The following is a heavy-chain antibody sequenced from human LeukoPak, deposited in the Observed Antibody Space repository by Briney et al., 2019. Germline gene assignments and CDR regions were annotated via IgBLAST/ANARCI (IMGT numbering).Heavy chain of an antibody. CDR3: AKGKDDYDSSGSNWFDP. J-gene: IGHJ5*02. Sequence: GGSLRLSCAASGFTFSSYGMHWVRQAPGKGLDWVAFIRYDGSNKFYADSVKGRFTISRDNSKNTLYLQMNSLRAEDTAVYYCAKGKDDYDSSGSNWFDPWGQGTLVTVSS. V-gene: IGHV3-30*02. CDR2: IRYDGSNK. D-gene: IGHD3-22*01. CDR1: GFTFSSYG.